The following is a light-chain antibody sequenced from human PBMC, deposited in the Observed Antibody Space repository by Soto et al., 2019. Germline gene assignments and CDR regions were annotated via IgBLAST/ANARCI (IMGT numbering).Light chain of an antibody. Sequence: EVVMRQSPATLSVSPGERVTLSCRASQSINAHLAWYQQKPGQAPRLLIHGASTRATGIPARFSGSGFGTEFILTISSLQSEDFAVYYCQQYNTWLWTFGQGTKVEIQ. CDR3: QQYNTWLWT. CDR2: GAS. V-gene: IGKV3-15*01. CDR1: QSINAH. J-gene: IGKJ1*01.